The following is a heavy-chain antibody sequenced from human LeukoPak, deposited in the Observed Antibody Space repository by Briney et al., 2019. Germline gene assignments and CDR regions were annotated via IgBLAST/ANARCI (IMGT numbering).Heavy chain of an antibody. CDR1: GGSISSGSYY. J-gene: IGHJ4*02. CDR2: IYYSGST. CDR3: ARHGVWGSYRYDD. Sequence: SETLSLTCTVSGGSISSGSYYWSWIRQPAGKGLEWIGSIYYSGSTYYNPSLKSRVTISVDTSKNQFSLKLSSVTAADTAVYYCARHGVWGSYRYDDWGQGTLVTVSS. D-gene: IGHD3-16*02. V-gene: IGHV4-39*01.